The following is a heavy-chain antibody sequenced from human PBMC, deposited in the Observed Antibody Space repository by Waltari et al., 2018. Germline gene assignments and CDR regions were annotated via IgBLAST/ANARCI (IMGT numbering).Heavy chain of an antibody. V-gene: IGHV3-53*01. CDR1: GVHINNVY. J-gene: IGHJ6*02. D-gene: IGHD6-19*01. Sequence: EVQLVESGGGLISPGGSLRLACAVCGVHINNVYRNWVRQAPGDGLEWVSVIYVGGRTFYAESVRGRFTISRDSSTNSVFLQMNSLRAEDTAVYYCARTPGSSGWVYQYYGMDVWGQGTTVTVSS. CDR2: IYVGGRT. CDR3: ARTPGSSGWVYQYYGMDV.